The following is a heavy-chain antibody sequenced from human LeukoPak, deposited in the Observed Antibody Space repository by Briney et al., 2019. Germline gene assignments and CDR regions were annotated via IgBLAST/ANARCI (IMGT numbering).Heavy chain of an antibody. CDR2: TYSDGHT. Sequence: PGGSLRLSCAASGFTVSSDYMSWVRQAPGKGLEWVSITYSDGHTYYADSVKGRFTISRDNSMNTLYLQMNGLRAEDTAVYYCARNRVIFGVVITYYFDYWGQGTLVTVS. V-gene: IGHV3-53*01. CDR3: ARNRVIFGVVITYYFDY. D-gene: IGHD3-3*01. J-gene: IGHJ4*02. CDR1: GFTVSSDY.